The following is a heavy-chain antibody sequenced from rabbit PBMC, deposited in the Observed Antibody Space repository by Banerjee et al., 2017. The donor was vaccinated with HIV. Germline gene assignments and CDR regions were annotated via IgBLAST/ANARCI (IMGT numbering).Heavy chain of an antibody. Sequence: QSLEESGGDLVKPGASLTLTCTASGFDISRYYMCWVRQAPGKGLEWIGCIYTGSSGSTYYASWAKGRFTISKTSSTTVTLQMTSLTAADTATYFCARDLAGVIGWNFGLWGQGTLVTVS. CDR1: GFDISRYY. J-gene: IGHJ4*01. V-gene: IGHV1S40*01. CDR3: ARDLAGVIGWNFGL. D-gene: IGHD4-1*01. CDR2: IYTGSSGST.